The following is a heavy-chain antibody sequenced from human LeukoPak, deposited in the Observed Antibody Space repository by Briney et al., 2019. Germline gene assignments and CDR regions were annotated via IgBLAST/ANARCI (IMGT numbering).Heavy chain of an antibody. J-gene: IGHJ6*02. V-gene: IGHV4-39*01. D-gene: IGHD6-13*01. CDR2: LYYSGST. CDR1: GGSISSSTYY. Sequence: SETLSLTCSVSGGSISSSTYYWGWIRQPPGKGLEWIGSLYYSGSTYYNPSLRGRVTIYVDTSKNQFSLRLSSVTAADTAMYYCARLGAAAESYGMDVWGQGTTVTV. CDR3: ARLGAAAESYGMDV.